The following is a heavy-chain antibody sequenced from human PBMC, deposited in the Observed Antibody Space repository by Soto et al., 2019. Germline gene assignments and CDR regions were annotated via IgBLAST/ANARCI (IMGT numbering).Heavy chain of an antibody. Sequence: QVKLVESGGGVVQPGRSLRLSCAASGFSFSSYGMHWVRQAPDKGLEWLAIIWYDGSYKNYADPVKGRFTISRENSKNTLYLQMNSLRAEDKAVYYCTRAFGKIIGAITSPTWFDPWGKGTLVTVSS. V-gene: IGHV3-33*01. CDR3: TRAFGKIIGAITSPTWFDP. CDR2: IWYDGSYK. D-gene: IGHD3-16*01. CDR1: GFSFSSYG. J-gene: IGHJ5*02.